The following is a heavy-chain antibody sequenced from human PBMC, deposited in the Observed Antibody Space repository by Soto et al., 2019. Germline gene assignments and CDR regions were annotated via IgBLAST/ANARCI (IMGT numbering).Heavy chain of an antibody. J-gene: IGHJ6*02. CDR2: ISYDGNIK. V-gene: IGHV3-30-3*01. Sequence: PGGFLRLSCGASAFSFSHYAMHWVRQAPGKGLECVAVISYDGNIKRYADSVKGRFTISRDNSENTLYLQMNSLSPEDTAVYYCARAGYCSGGRCYSPYYYYYGMDVWGQGTTVTVSS. D-gene: IGHD2-15*01. CDR3: ARAGYCSGGRCYSPYYYYYGMDV. CDR1: AFSFSHYA.